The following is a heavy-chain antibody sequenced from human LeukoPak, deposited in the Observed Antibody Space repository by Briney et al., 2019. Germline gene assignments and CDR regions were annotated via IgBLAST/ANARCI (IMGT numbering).Heavy chain of an antibody. D-gene: IGHD4-17*01. J-gene: IGHJ6*02. CDR2: MNPNSGNT. Sequence: ASVKVSCKASGYTFTSYYMHWVRQATGQGLEWMGWMNPNSGNTGYAQKFQGRVTMTRNTSISTAYMELSSLRSEDTAVYYCARDLKAVMDVWGQGTTVTVSS. CDR3: ARDLKAVMDV. CDR1: GYTFTSYY. V-gene: IGHV1-8*02.